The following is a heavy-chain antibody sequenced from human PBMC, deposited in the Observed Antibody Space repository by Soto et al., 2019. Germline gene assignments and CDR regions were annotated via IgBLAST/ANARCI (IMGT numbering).Heavy chain of an antibody. D-gene: IGHD3-3*01. J-gene: IGHJ6*03. CDR2: ISSNGGST. CDR1: GFTFSSYA. CDR3: ATALFRITIFGVYMDV. V-gene: IGHV3-64*01. Sequence: GGSLRLSCAASGFTFSSYAMHWVRQAPGKGLEYVSAISSNGGSTYYANSVKGRFTISRDNSKNTLYLQMGSLRAEDMAVYYCATALFRITIFGVYMDVWGKGTTVTVSS.